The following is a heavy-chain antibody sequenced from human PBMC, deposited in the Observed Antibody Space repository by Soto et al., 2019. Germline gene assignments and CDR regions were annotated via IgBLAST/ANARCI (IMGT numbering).Heavy chain of an antibody. Sequence: QVQLVQSGAEVKKPGASVKVSCKASGYNFTNYGITWVRQAPGQGLEWMGWISAYNGDTVYAQNFQGRVTMTTDTSTSTAYMELRSLRSDDTAIYFCAREPEVGAILMNPWGQGSLVTLSS. J-gene: IGHJ5*02. D-gene: IGHD1-26*01. V-gene: IGHV1-18*01. CDR2: ISAYNGDT. CDR3: AREPEVGAILMNP. CDR1: GYNFTNYG.